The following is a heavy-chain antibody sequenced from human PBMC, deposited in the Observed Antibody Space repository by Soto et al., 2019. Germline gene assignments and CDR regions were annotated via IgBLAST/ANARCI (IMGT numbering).Heavy chain of an antibody. CDR1: GFTFDDYG. D-gene: IGHD2-2*01. CDR2: INWNGGST. V-gene: IGHV3-20*04. CDR3: ARARYCSSTSCYHAFDI. J-gene: IGHJ3*02. Sequence: GGSLRLSCAASGFTFDDYGMSWVRQAPGKGLEWVSGINWNGGSTGYADSVKGRFTISRDNAKNSLYLQMNSLRAEDTALYYCARARYCSSTSCYHAFDIWGQGTMVT.